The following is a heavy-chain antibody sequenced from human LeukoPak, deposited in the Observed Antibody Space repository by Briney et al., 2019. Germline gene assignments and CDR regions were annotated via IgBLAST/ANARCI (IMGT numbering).Heavy chain of an antibody. D-gene: IGHD6-13*01. CDR3: ANAAPSGKNYFDY. V-gene: IGHV3-30*18. J-gene: IGHJ4*02. CDR1: GFTFSSYG. CDR2: ISYDGSNK. Sequence: GGSLRLSCAASGFTFSSYGMHWVRQAPGKGLEWVAVISYDGSNKYCADSVKGRFTISRDNSKNTLYLQMNSLRAEDTAVYYCANAAPSGKNYFDYWGQGTLVTVSS.